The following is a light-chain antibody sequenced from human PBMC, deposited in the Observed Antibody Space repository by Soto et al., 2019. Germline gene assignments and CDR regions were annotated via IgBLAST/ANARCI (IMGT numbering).Light chain of an antibody. J-gene: IGKJ2*01. CDR2: AAS. CDR3: QPRYSTYMYT. V-gene: IGKV1-39*01. Sequence: DIQMTQSPSSLSASVGDRVTITCRASQSISSYLNWYQQKPGKAPKLLIYAASSLQSGVPSRFSGSGSGTDFTLTISSLQPEDFATYYCQPRYSTYMYTFGQGTKLEIK. CDR1: QSISSY.